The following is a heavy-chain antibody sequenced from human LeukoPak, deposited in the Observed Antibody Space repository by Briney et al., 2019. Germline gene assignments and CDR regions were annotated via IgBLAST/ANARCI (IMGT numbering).Heavy chain of an antibody. CDR3: ARHDSNHYDSSFDY. D-gene: IGHD3-22*01. CDR2: IYYSGST. J-gene: IGHJ4*02. Sequence: PSETLCLTCAVSGGSISSYYWSWIRQPPGKGLEWIGDIYYSGSTNYNTSLTSRVTISVETSKNQFSLKPRSVTAADTAVYYCARHDSNHYDSSFDYWGQGTLVTVSS. V-gene: IGHV4-59*08. CDR1: GGSISSYY.